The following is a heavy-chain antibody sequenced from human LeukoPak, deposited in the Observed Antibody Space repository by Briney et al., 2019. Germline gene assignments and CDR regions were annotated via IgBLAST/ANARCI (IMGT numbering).Heavy chain of an antibody. J-gene: IGHJ4*02. D-gene: IGHD4-17*01. CDR2: ISWNSGSI. CDR3: AKDFGGDYGTFAY. Sequence: GGSLRLSCAASGFTFDDYAMHWVRQAPGKGLEWGSGISWNSGSIGYADSVKGRFTISRDNAKNSLYLQMNSLRAEDTALYYCAKDFGGDYGTFAYWGQGTLVTVSS. V-gene: IGHV3-9*01. CDR1: GFTFDDYA.